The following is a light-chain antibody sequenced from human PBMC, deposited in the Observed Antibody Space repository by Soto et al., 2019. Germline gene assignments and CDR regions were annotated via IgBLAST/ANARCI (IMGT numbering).Light chain of an antibody. J-gene: IGKJ1*01. CDR3: QQRSNWPGT. V-gene: IGKV3-11*01. CDR2: DAS. CDR1: QSVSSY. Sequence: EIVLTQSPATLSLSPGERATDSCRASQSVSSYLAWYQQKPGQAPRLLIYDASNRATGIPARFSGSGSGTDFTLTSSILEPEDVAVYYCQQRSNWPGTFGQGTKVEIK.